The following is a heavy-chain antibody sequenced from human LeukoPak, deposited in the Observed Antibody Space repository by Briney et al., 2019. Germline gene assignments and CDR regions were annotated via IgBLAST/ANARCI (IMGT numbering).Heavy chain of an antibody. D-gene: IGHD6-19*01. CDR2: ISGSGGST. Sequence: GGSLRLSCAASGFTFSSYAMSWVRQAPGKGLEWVSAISGSGGSTYYADSVKGRFTISRDNSKNTLYLQMNSLRAEDTAVYYCAKHQSSPYSSGWYPFGYWGQGTLVTVSS. CDR1: GFTFSSYA. V-gene: IGHV3-23*01. J-gene: IGHJ4*02. CDR3: AKHQSSPYSSGWYPFGY.